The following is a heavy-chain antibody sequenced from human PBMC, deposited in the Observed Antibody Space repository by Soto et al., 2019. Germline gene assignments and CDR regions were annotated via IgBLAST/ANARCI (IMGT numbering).Heavy chain of an antibody. CDR3: ARDWTGNTCPCLDV. CDR1: GFIFNNYA. CDR2: SGGSGGTT. V-gene: IGHV3-23*01. D-gene: IGHD2-8*02. Sequence: EVQLWESGGGLVQPGGSLRLSCAASGFIFNNYALTWVRQSPGKGLEWVSTSGGSGGTTYYADSVKGRFTISRDSSKNTLSLQMNSLRVEDTATYYCARDWTGNTCPCLDVWDQGTTVSVSS. J-gene: IGHJ6*02.